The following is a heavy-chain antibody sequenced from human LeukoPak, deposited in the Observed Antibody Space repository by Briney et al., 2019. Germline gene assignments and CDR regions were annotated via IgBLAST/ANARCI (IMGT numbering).Heavy chain of an antibody. CDR3: ARVDSDCSSTSCLHSYYYYMDV. J-gene: IGHJ6*03. D-gene: IGHD2-2*01. CDR2: IKQDGSEK. Sequence: GGSLRLSCAASGFTFSSYWMSWVRQAPGKGLEWVANIKQDGSEKYYVDSVKGRFTISRDNAKNSLYLQMNSLRAEDTAVYYCARVDSDCSSTSCLHSYYYYMDVWGKGTTVTVSS. CDR1: GFTFSSYW. V-gene: IGHV3-7*01.